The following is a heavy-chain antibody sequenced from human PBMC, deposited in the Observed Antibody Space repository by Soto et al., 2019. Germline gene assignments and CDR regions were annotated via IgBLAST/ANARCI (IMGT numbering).Heavy chain of an antibody. V-gene: IGHV1-8*01. D-gene: IGHD3-16*01. J-gene: IGHJ6*02. CDR3: AREGDRGKAL. Sequence: QVQLVQSGAEVKKPGASVKVSCKASGYTFTSYDINWVRQATGQGLEWMGWMNPNSANTGYAQKFQGRVTMTRNTPMSTAHTERSSLRSEGTTVYYHAREGDRGKALWGQGTTVTVSS. CDR1: GYTFTSYD. CDR2: MNPNSANT.